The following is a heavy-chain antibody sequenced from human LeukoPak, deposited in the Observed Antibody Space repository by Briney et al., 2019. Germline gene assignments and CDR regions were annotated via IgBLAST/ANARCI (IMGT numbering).Heavy chain of an antibody. CDR3: ARRAGGYSHPYDY. CDR1: GFTFSSYW. Sequence: GGSLRLSCAASGFTFSSYWMHWVRQPPGKGLVWVSRINSDESSTNYADSVKGRFTISRDNAKNTLYLQMNSLRAEDTAVYYCARRAGGYSHPYDYWGQGILVTVSS. J-gene: IGHJ4*02. D-gene: IGHD4-23*01. V-gene: IGHV3-74*01. CDR2: INSDESST.